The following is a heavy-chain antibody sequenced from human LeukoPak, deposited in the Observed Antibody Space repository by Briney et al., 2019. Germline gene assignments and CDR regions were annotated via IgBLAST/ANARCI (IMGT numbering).Heavy chain of an antibody. CDR1: GFTFRRHT. Sequence: GGALRLSCAASGFTFRRHTMYRVRQAPGKGLEGVAVISYGSGTKYYGDSVRGRFTISRDNSKTTLFLQMNSLRAEDTAVYYCARGTLCDSSPWMDYWGQGTLVTVSS. V-gene: IGHV3-30*03. D-gene: IGHD3-22*01. J-gene: IGHJ4*02. CDR2: ISYGSGTK. CDR3: ARGTLCDSSPWMDY.